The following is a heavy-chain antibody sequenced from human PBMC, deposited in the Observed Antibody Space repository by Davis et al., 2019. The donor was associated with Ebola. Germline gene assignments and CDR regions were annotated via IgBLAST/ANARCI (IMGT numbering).Heavy chain of an antibody. D-gene: IGHD3-22*01. CDR2: VNPITGGT. J-gene: IGHJ3*02. V-gene: IGHV1-46*01. Sequence: ASVKVSCKASGYRFTSYYMHWVRQAPGQGPEWMGIVNPITGGTSYAQNFQVRVNMTRDTSTSTVYTELSSLRSEDTAVYYCAREGGRYYDSSGYVFDIWGQGTMVKVSS. CDR1: GYRFTSYY. CDR3: AREGGRYYDSSGYVFDI.